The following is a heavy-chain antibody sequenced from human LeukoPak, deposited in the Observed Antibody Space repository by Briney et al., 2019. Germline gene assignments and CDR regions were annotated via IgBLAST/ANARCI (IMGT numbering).Heavy chain of an antibody. D-gene: IGHD5-18*01. J-gene: IGHJ5*02. CDR3: AKEGYSYGYRRVNWFDP. CDR1: GFTFSSYA. Sequence: PGGSLRLSCAASGFTFSSYAMSWVRQAPGKGLEWVSAISGSGGSTYYADSVKGRFTISRDNSKNTLYLQMNSLRAEDTAVYYCAKEGYSYGYRRVNWFDPWGQGTLVTVSS. V-gene: IGHV3-23*01. CDR2: ISGSGGST.